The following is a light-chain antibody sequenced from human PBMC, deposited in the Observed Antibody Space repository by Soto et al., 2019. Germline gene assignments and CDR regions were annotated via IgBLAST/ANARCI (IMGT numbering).Light chain of an antibody. CDR1: NIGGKS. V-gene: IGLV3-21*02. Sequence: SYELTQVPSVSVAPGQTASITCAGNNIGGKSVHWYQQTPGRAPVLVVYNDSDRPSGIPERFSGSNPGNTATLTISRVEAEDEADYYCQVWDSSSDHVVFGGGTKLTVL. CDR2: NDS. J-gene: IGLJ2*01. CDR3: QVWDSSSDHVV.